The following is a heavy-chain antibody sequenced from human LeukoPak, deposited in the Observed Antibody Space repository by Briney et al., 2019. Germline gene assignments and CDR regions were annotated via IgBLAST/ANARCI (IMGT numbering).Heavy chain of an antibody. J-gene: IGHJ3*02. Sequence: ASVKVSCKASGYTFTGYFIHGGRQAPGQGLEWMGWINPNNGETNYAQKFQGRVTMTRDTSNSTAYMELSRLRSDDTAVYYCARVSFYEDAFDIWGQGTMVTVSS. CDR3: ARVSFYEDAFDI. D-gene: IGHD5/OR15-5a*01. CDR1: GYTFTGYF. V-gene: IGHV1-2*02. CDR2: INPNNGET.